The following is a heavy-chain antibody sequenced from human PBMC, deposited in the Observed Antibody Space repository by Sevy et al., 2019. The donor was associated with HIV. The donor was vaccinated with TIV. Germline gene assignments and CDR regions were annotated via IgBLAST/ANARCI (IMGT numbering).Heavy chain of an antibody. CDR1: GYTFAGYY. Sequence: ASVKVSCKASGYTFAGYYMHWVRQAPGQGLEWMGWINPNSGVTKYAQKFQGTVTMTRNTSINTAYMELSRLRSDDTAVYFCVRESTYSSSWSRVWFDPWGQGTLVTVSS. J-gene: IGHJ5*02. D-gene: IGHD6-13*01. V-gene: IGHV1-2*02. CDR3: VRESTYSSSWSRVWFDP. CDR2: INPNSGVT.